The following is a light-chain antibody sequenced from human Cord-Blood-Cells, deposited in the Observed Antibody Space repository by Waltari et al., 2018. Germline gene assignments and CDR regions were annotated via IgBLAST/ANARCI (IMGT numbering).Light chain of an antibody. Sequence: SSELTQDPAVSVALGQTVRITCQGDSLRSYYASWYQQKPGQAPGLGIYGKNNRPSGIPDRCSGSSSGNTASLTITGAQAEDEADYYCNSRDSSGNHVVFGGGTKLTVL. CDR1: SLRSYY. CDR2: GKN. V-gene: IGLV3-19*01. CDR3: NSRDSSGNHVV. J-gene: IGLJ2*01.